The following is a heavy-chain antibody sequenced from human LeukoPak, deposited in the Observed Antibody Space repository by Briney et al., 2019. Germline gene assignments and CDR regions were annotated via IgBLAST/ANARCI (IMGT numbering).Heavy chain of an antibody. CDR1: GFTFSSHS. CDR2: ISSSSSYI. D-gene: IGHD5-18*01. J-gene: IGHJ6*04. Sequence: GGSLRLSCAASGFTFSSHSMNWVRQAPGKGLEWVSSISSSSSYIYYADSVKGRFTISRDNAKNSLYLQMNSLRAEDTAVYYCARVIGDTAMVPNYYYYYGIDVWGKGTTVTVSS. CDR3: ARVIGDTAMVPNYYYYYGIDV. V-gene: IGHV3-21*01.